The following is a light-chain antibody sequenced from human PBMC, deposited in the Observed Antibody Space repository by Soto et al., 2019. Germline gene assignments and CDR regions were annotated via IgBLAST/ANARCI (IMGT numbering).Light chain of an antibody. V-gene: IGKV3-20*01. CDR2: GAS. J-gene: IGKJ4*01. Sequence: EIVLTQSPGTLSLSPGERATLSCRASQSFISSYLAWYQQKPGQAPRLLIYGASSRATGIPDSFSGSGSGTDFTLTISRLEPEDFAVYYCQQYGSSPPGLTFGGGTKVDIK. CDR3: QQYGSSPPGLT. CDR1: QSFISSY.